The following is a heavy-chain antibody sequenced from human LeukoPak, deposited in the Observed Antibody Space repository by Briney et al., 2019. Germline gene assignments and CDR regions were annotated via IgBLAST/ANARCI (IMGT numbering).Heavy chain of an antibody. CDR2: IDTDGSDT. D-gene: IGHD5-18*01. Sequence: PGGSLRLSCAASGFTFSRYWMHWVRQARGKGLVWVSRIDTDGSDTTYADSVKGRFTISRDNAKNTLYLQMSSLRAEDTAVYYCGREDRFGYNYAYGLDVWGPGTTVTVS. V-gene: IGHV3-74*01. CDR1: GFTFSRYW. CDR3: GREDRFGYNYAYGLDV. J-gene: IGHJ6*02.